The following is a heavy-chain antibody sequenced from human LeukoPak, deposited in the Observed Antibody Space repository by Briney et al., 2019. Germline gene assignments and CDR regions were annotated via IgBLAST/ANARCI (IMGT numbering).Heavy chain of an antibody. D-gene: IGHD5-18*01. CDR3: ARGGSNSWIQLWLQV. CDR2: VNTNTGNP. V-gene: IGHV7-4-1*02. CDR1: GYTFTSYS. J-gene: IGHJ4*02. Sequence: ASVKVSCKASGYTFTSYSINWVRQAPGQGPEWMGWVNTNTGNPTYAQGFTGRFVFSLDTSVSTAYLQISSLKAGGTAVYYCARGGSNSWIQLWLQVWGQGTPVTVSS.